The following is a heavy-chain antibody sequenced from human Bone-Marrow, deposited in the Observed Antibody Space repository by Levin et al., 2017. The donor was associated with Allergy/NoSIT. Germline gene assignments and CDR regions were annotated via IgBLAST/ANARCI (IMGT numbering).Heavy chain of an antibody. Sequence: ASVKVSCKASGYTFTSYGISWVRQAPGQGLEWMGWISAYNGNTNYAQKLQGRVTMTTDTSTSTAYMELRSLRSDDTAVYYCARDQTGVEVVVAATPGWFDPWGQGTLVTVSS. V-gene: IGHV1-18*01. CDR2: ISAYNGNT. D-gene: IGHD2-15*01. J-gene: IGHJ5*02. CDR1: GYTFTSYG. CDR3: ARDQTGVEVVVAATPGWFDP.